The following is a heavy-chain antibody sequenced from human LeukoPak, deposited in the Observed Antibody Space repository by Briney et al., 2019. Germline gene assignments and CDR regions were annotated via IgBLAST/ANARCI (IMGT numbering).Heavy chain of an antibody. CDR1: GFTVSSNY. V-gene: IGHV3-66*01. D-gene: IGHD4-17*01. J-gene: IGHJ6*02. CDR3: ARDRTTVTYYYYGMDV. Sequence: PGGSLRLSCAASGFTVSSNYMSWVRQAPGKGLEWVSVTYSGGSTYYADSVKGRFTISRDNSKNTLYLQMNSLRAEDTAVYYCARDRTTVTYYYYGMDVWGQGTTVTVSS. CDR2: TYSGGST.